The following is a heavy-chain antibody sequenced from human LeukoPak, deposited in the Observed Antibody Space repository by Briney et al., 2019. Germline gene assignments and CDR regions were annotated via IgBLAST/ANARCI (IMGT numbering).Heavy chain of an antibody. CDR1: GGSISSSSYY. Sequence: SETLSLTCTVSGGSISSSSYYWGWIRQPPGKGLEWIGSIYYSGSTYYNPSLKSRVTISVDTSKNQFSLKLSSVTAADTAVYYCARPHDSSGLDAFDIWGQGTVVTVSS. D-gene: IGHD3-22*01. CDR3: ARPHDSSGLDAFDI. J-gene: IGHJ3*02. V-gene: IGHV4-39*01. CDR2: IYYSGST.